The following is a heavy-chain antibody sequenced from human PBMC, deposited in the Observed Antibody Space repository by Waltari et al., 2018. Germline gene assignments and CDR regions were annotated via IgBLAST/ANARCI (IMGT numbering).Heavy chain of an antibody. Sequence: QVQLQQWGAGLLKPSETLSLTCAVYGGSFSGYSWSWIRQPPGKGLEWIGEINHSGSTNYNPSLKSRVTISVDTSKNQFSLKLSSVTAADTAVYYCARGPGGNSDFDYWGQGTLVTVSS. D-gene: IGHD2-21*02. CDR2: INHSGST. CDR1: GGSFSGYS. J-gene: IGHJ4*02. V-gene: IGHV4-34*01. CDR3: ARGPGGNSDFDY.